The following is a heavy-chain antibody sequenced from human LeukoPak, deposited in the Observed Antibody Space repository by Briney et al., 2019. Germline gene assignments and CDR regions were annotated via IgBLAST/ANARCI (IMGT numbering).Heavy chain of an antibody. V-gene: IGHV3-23*01. CDR3: AKAPPYTKYFDY. D-gene: IGHD1-1*01. CDR2: ISNSGDAT. Sequence: GGSLRLSCAASGFTFSSYAMSWVRQAPGQGLEWVSTISNSGDATFYADAVKGRFTISRDNSKNTLYLQMYSLRAEDTAIYYCAKAPPYTKYFDYWGQGTLLTVSS. J-gene: IGHJ4*02. CDR1: GFTFSSYA.